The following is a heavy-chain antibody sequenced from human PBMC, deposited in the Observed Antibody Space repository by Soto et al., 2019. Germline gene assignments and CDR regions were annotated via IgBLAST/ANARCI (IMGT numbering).Heavy chain of an antibody. J-gene: IGHJ4*02. V-gene: IGHV1-3*01. D-gene: IGHD4-17*01. CDR1: GYTFTSYV. Sequence: QVQLVQSGAEVKKPGASVKVSCKASGYTFTSYVLHWVRQAPGQRPEWMGWINAGNGNTKYSQNFQGRVTISKNTSASTVYMELRSLKSEDTAVYYCARDRTYYGDYMGDYWGQGTLVAVSP. CDR2: INAGNGNT. CDR3: ARDRTYYGDYMGDY.